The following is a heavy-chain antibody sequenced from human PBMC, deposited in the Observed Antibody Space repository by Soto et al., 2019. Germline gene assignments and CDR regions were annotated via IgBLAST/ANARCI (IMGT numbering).Heavy chain of an antibody. CDR1: GFTFSSYG. CDR2: ISYDGSNK. Sequence: QVQLVESGGGVVQPGRSLRLSCAASGFTFSSYGMHWVRQAPGKGLEWVAVISYDGSNKYYADSVKGRFTISRDNSKNTLYLQMNSLRAEDKAVYYCAKGGLRYSSSYYGMDVWGQGTTVTVSS. V-gene: IGHV3-30*18. D-gene: IGHD6-6*01. J-gene: IGHJ6*02. CDR3: AKGGLRYSSSYYGMDV.